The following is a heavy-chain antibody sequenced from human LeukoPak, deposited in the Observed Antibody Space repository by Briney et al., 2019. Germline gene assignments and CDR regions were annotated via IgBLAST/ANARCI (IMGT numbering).Heavy chain of an antibody. J-gene: IGHJ4*02. D-gene: IGHD2-2*02. CDR2: ISSSSSYI. CDR1: GFNFSKYI. V-gene: IGHV3-21*01. CDR3: ASGYCSSTSCYTSLYYFDY. Sequence: GGSLRLSCAASGFNFSKYIMTWVRQAPGKGLEWVSSISSSSSYIYYADSVKGRFTISRDNAKNSLYLQMNSLRAEDTAVYYCASGYCSSTSCYTSLYYFDYWGQGTLVTVSS.